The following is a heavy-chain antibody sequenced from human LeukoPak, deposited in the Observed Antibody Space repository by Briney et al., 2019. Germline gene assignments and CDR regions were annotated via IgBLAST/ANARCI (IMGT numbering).Heavy chain of an antibody. J-gene: IGHJ6*03. Sequence: GGSLRLSCAASGFTFSNYAMHWVRQAPGKGLEWVAVISYDGSNKYYADSAKGRFTISRDNSKNMLYLQMNSLRAEDTAVYYCARSGGFGFYYYYYMDVWGKGTTVTVSS. CDR1: GFTFSNYA. CDR3: ARSGGFGFYYYYYMDV. V-gene: IGHV3-30*04. CDR2: ISYDGSNK. D-gene: IGHD5-12*01.